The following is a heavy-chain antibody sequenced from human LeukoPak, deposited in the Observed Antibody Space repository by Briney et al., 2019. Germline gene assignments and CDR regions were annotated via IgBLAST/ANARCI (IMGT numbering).Heavy chain of an antibody. Sequence: SQTLSLTCTVSGVSISSGDYYWSWIRQPPGRGLEWIGYIHYSGSTYYNPSLKSRVTISVDTSKNQFSLKLSSVTAADTAVYYCDRDRITIFGVVQNWFDPWGQGTLVTVSS. J-gene: IGHJ5*02. CDR1: GVSISSGDYY. D-gene: IGHD3-3*01. CDR3: DRDRITIFGVVQNWFDP. CDR2: IHYSGST. V-gene: IGHV4-30-4*08.